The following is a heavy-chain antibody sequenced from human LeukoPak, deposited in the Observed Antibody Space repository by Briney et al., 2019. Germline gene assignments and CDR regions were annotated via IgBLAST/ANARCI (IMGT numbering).Heavy chain of an antibody. D-gene: IGHD6-13*01. CDR2: IYYSGST. V-gene: IGHV4-59*08. J-gene: IGHJ3*01. CDR3: ARHDGSSWYYAFDV. Sequence: SETLSLTCTVSGGSISSYYWSWIRQPPGKGLEWIGYIYYSGSTSYIPSLKSRVTISVDTSKNQFSLKLSSVTAADTAVYYCARHDGSSWYYAFDVWGQGTMVTVSS. CDR1: GGSISSYY.